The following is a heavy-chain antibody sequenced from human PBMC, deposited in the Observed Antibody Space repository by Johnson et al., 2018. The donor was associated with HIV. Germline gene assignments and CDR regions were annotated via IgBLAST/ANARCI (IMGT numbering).Heavy chain of an antibody. CDR1: GFTFSDYY. V-gene: IGHV3-11*04. D-gene: IGHD6-13*01. CDR2: ISSSGRTI. CDR3: ARGEWSSSKGGSFDM. J-gene: IGHJ3*02. Sequence: QVQLVESGGGLVKPGGSLRLSCAASGFTFSDYYMSWIRQAPGKGLEWVSYISSSGRTIYYADSVKGRFTMSRDNAKKSLYLQMNSRRAEDTAGYYCARGEWSSSKGGSFDMWGQGTLVTVSS.